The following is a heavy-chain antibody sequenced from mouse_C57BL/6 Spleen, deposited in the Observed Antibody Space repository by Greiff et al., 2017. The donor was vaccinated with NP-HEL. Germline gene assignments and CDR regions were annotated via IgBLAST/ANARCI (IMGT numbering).Heavy chain of an antibody. V-gene: IGHV1-9*01. Sequence: QVQLQQSGAELMKPGASVKLSCKATGYTFTGYWIEWVKQRPGHGLEWIGEILPGSGSTNYNEKFKGKATFTADTSSNTAYMQLSSLTTEDSAIYYCARRGFDYYCIGFPFAYWGQGTLVTVSA. CDR1: GYTFTGYW. CDR3: ARRGFDYYCIGFPFAY. CDR2: ILPGSGST. D-gene: IGHD1-1*01. J-gene: IGHJ3*01.